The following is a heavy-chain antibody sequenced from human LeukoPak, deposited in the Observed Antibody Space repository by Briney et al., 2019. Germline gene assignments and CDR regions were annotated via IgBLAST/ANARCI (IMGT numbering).Heavy chain of an antibody. V-gene: IGHV4-34*01. CDR1: GGSFSGYY. Sequence: TSETLSLTCAVYGGSFSGYYWSWIRQPPGKGLEWIGEINHSGSTNYNPSLKSRVTISVDTSKNQFSLKLSSVTAADTAEYYCARGGIAAAGVAYYYYYGMDVWGQGTTVTVSS. CDR2: INHSGST. CDR3: ARGGIAAAGVAYYYYYGMDV. J-gene: IGHJ6*02. D-gene: IGHD6-13*01.